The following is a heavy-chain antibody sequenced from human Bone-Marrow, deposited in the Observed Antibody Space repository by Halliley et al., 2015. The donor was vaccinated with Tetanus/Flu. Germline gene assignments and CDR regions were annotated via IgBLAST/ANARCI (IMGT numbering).Heavy chain of an antibody. CDR1: DASISSSNW. CDR2: IYHSGTT. Sequence: GLVKPSGTLSLNCTISDASISSSNWWSWVRQAPGAGLEWIGEIYHSGTTHYNPTLKSRVTMSVDKSRRQFSLNLRSVTAADTAVYYCTSLVLRAYFLDYWGPGILVTVS. CDR3: TSLVLRAYFLDY. V-gene: IGHV4-4*02. D-gene: IGHD3-9*01. J-gene: IGHJ4*02.